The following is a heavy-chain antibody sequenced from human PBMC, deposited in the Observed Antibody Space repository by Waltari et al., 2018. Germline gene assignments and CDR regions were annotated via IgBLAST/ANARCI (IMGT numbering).Heavy chain of an antibody. J-gene: IGHJ4*02. D-gene: IGHD1-7*01. CDR2: LSAKSDFT. Sequence: EVQLLESGGDLVQPGGSLRLSCVGSGFIFGAYAMTWVRQAPGKGLGVVSGLSAKSDFTNYADSVKCRFTISRDNSKNTLYLQMNSLRVDDTALYYCAKYISRGRELIAWGQGTLVTVSS. V-gene: IGHV3-23*01. CDR3: AKYISRGRELIA. CDR1: GFIFGAYA.